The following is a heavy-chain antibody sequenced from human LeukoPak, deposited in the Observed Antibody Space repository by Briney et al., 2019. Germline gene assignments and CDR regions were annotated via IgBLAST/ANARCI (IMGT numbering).Heavy chain of an antibody. CDR1: GFTFSTFA. J-gene: IGHJ4*02. D-gene: IGHD3-16*02. CDR2: ITGSGPYM. V-gene: IGHV3-21*04. Sequence: GGSLRLSCAASGFTFSTFAMHWVRLSPGKGLEWVSSITGSGPYMLYADSVKHRFTISRDNTKNLLYLEMNSLRAEDTAVYYCAKGGSYRSQPYFDYWGQGTPVTVSS. CDR3: AKGGSYRSQPYFDY.